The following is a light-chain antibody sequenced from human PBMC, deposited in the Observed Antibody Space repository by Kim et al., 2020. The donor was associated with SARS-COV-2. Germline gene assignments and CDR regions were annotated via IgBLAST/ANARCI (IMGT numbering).Light chain of an antibody. CDR1: QDVSKC. CDR3: QQYLSYPLT. V-gene: IGKV1-16*02. J-gene: IGKJ1*01. Sequence: ASVGDRVTITCRASQDVSKCLAWFQQRPGEAPKSLIYASSSLRSGVPSHFSGSGSGTDFTLTISSLQPEDFATYYCQQYLSYPLTFGQGTKVDIK. CDR2: ASS.